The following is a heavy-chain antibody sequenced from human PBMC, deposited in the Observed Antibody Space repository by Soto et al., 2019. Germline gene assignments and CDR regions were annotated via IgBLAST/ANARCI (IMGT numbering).Heavy chain of an antibody. CDR3: ARRGSGLVDF. CDR1: GCTFTSYG. Sequence: GASVKVSCKASGCTFTSYGITWVRQAPGQGLEWMGWISIYNGHTEFAQKFQGRVTMTTDISTTTAYMELRSLKFDDTALYYCARRGSGLVDFWGQGTSVTVSS. CDR2: ISIYNGHT. D-gene: IGHD6-19*01. V-gene: IGHV1-18*04. J-gene: IGHJ4*02.